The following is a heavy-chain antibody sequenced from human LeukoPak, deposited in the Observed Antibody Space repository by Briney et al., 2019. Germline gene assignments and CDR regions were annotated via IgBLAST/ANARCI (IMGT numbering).Heavy chain of an antibody. Sequence: PGGSLRLSCAASGFTFSSYSMNWVRQAPGKGLEWVSSISSSSSYIYYADSVKGRFTISRDNAKNSLYLQMNSLRAEDTAVYYCARGYSSSWLPYIFDYWGQGTLVTVSS. CDR2: ISSSSSYI. D-gene: IGHD6-13*01. CDR1: GFTFSSYS. J-gene: IGHJ4*02. V-gene: IGHV3-21*01. CDR3: ARGYSSSWLPYIFDY.